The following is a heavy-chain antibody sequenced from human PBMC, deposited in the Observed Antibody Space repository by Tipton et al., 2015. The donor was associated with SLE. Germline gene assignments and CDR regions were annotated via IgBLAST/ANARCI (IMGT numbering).Heavy chain of an antibody. D-gene: IGHD7-27*01. CDR1: GYTFTSYG. J-gene: IGHJ3*02. Sequence: QLVQSGAEVKKPGASVNVSCKASGYTFTSYGISWVRQAPGQGLEWMGWISAYNGNTNYAQKLQGRVTMTTDTSTSTVYMDLSSLRSEDTAVYYCARVPNWGSGRDAFDIWGQGTMVSVSS. CDR3: ARVPNWGSGRDAFDI. V-gene: IGHV1-18*01. CDR2: ISAYNGNT.